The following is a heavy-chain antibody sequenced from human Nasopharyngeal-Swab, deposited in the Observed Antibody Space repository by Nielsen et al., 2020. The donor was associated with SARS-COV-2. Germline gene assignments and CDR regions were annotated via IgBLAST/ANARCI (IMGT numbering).Heavy chain of an antibody. V-gene: IGHV3-13*04. J-gene: IGHJ4*02. Sequence: GGSLRLSCAASGFTFSSYDMHWVRQATGKGLEWVSAIGTAGDTYYPGSVKGRFTISRENAKNSLYLQMNSLRAGDTAVYYCARVAGITIFTDTTFDYWGQGTLVTVSS. CDR2: IGTAGDT. CDR1: GFTFSSYD. D-gene: IGHD3-9*01. CDR3: ARVAGITIFTDTTFDY.